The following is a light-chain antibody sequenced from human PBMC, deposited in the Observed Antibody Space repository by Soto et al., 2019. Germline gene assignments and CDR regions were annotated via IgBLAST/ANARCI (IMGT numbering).Light chain of an antibody. J-gene: IGLJ1*01. CDR3: QSYDSRLSGLV. CDR1: SSNIGAGYD. V-gene: IGLV1-40*01. CDR2: GNN. Sequence: SVLTQPPSVSGAPGQMVTISCTGSSSNIGAGYDVHWYQQLPGTAPKLLIYGNNNRPSGVPDRFSGSKSGTSASLAITGLQAEDEADYHCQSYDSRLSGLVFGTGTKVTVL.